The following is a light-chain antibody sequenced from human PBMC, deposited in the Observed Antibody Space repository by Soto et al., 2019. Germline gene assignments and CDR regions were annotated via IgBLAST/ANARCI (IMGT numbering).Light chain of an antibody. CDR3: CSYAGSYKGYV. J-gene: IGLJ1*01. Sequence: QSALTQPRSVSGSPGQSVTISCTGTSSDVGGYNYVYWYQQHPGKAPKLMIYDVSKRPSGVPDRFSGSKSGNTASLTISGLQAEDEADYYCCSYAGSYKGYVFGTGTKVTVL. CDR2: DVS. V-gene: IGLV2-11*01. CDR1: SSDVGGYNY.